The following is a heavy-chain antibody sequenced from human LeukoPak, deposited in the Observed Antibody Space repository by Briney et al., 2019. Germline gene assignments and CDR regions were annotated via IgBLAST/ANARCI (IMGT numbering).Heavy chain of an antibody. D-gene: IGHD6-13*01. J-gene: IGHJ4*02. CDR3: AKRMGPSVAATDLDY. Sequence: GGSLRLSCAASGFTFSTYGMHWVRQAPGEGLECVAVISYDGSNKYYADSVKGRFTISRDNSKNTLYLQMNSLRPEDTAVYYCAKRMGPSVAATDLDYWGQGTLVTVSS. V-gene: IGHV3-30*18. CDR1: GFTFSTYG. CDR2: ISYDGSNK.